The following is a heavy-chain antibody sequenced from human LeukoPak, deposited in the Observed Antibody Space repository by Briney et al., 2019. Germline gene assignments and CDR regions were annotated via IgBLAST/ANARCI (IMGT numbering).Heavy chain of an antibody. CDR1: GYTFTSYY. Sequence: AASVKVSCKASGYTFTSYYMHWVRQXPGQGXXWMGVINPSGGSTSYAQKFQGRVTMTRDTSTSTVYMELSSLRSEDTAVYYCARGKYQLPKLYYYYYGMDVWGQGTTVTVSS. V-gene: IGHV1-46*01. D-gene: IGHD2-2*01. CDR3: ARGKYQLPKLYYYYYGMDV. J-gene: IGHJ6*02. CDR2: INPSGGST.